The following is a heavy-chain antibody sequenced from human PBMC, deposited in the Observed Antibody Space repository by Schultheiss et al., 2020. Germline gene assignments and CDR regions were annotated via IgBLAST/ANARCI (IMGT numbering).Heavy chain of an antibody. Sequence: SETLSLTCTVSGYSISSGYYWSWIRQPPGKGLKWIGEINHSGSTNYNPSLKSRVTISVDTSKNQFSLKLSSVTAADTAVYYCARGSGWYGDYGMDVWGQGTTVTGSS. CDR3: ARGSGWYGDYGMDV. J-gene: IGHJ6*02. V-gene: IGHV4-38-2*02. D-gene: IGHD6-19*01. CDR1: GYSISSGYY. CDR2: INHSGST.